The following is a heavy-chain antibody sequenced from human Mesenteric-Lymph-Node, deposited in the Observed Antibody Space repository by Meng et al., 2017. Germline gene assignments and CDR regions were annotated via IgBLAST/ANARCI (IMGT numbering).Heavy chain of an antibody. J-gene: IGHJ4*02. Sequence: GGSLRLSCAASGFTFTDAWMSWVRQAPGKGLEWVGLIKSKYYGETTDYPAPVKGRFTISRDDSKNTVFLQMNSLTTEDTALYSCVADVPGLGSGEFDYWGQGILVTVSS. CDR2: IKSKYYGETT. V-gene: IGHV3-15*01. D-gene: IGHD3-16*01. CDR3: VADVPGLGSGEFDY. CDR1: GFTFTDAW.